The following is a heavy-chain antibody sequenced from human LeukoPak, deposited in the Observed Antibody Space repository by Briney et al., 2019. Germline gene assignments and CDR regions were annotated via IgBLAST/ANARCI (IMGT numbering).Heavy chain of an antibody. Sequence: GGSLRLSCAASGFTFSSYWMHWVRQAPGKGLVWVSRINTDGSSTSYADSVKGRFTISRDNAKNTLYLQMNSLRAEDTAVYYCARADCSGGSCYRYAFDIWGQGTMVTVSS. J-gene: IGHJ3*02. D-gene: IGHD2-15*01. V-gene: IGHV3-74*01. CDR2: INTDGSST. CDR1: GFTFSSYW. CDR3: ARADCSGGSCYRYAFDI.